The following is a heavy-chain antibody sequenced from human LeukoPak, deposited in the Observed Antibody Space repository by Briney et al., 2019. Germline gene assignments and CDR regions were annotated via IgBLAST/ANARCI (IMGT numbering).Heavy chain of an antibody. V-gene: IGHV3-66*01. CDR1: GFTVSSNY. J-gene: IGHJ4*02. CDR2: IYSGGRT. D-gene: IGHD3-10*01. CDR3: ASGSFYGDYFDC. Sequence: GGSLRLSCAASGFTVSSNYMSWVRQAPGKRLEWVSVIYSGGRTYYADSVKARFTISRDNSKNTLYLQMNSLRADDTAAYYCASGSFYGDYFDCWGQGTLVTVSS.